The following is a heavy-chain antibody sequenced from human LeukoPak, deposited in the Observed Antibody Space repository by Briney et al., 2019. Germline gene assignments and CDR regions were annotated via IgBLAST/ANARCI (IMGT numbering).Heavy chain of an antibody. CDR3: AKDAERGFDYSNSLQY. V-gene: IGHV3-33*06. CDR2: IWSDGSNR. Sequence: GGSQTLSCATSGFTFSHYGMHWVRQAPGGGLERVAVIWSDGSNRFYADSVKGRFTISRDNSQKTVYLHMNILRAEDTALYYCAKDAERGFDYSNSLQYWGRGTLVTVSS. D-gene: IGHD4-11*01. J-gene: IGHJ4*02. CDR1: GFTFSHYG.